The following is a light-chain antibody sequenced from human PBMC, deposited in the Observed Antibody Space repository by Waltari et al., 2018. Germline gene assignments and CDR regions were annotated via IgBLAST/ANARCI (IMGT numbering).Light chain of an antibody. CDR3: QQYDGSSVT. CDR1: QTISGSW. Sequence: TGTLSFSPGERATLSCRASQTISGSWLTWYQRKPGQAPRLLIYGASSRATGIPVRFSGSGSGTDFTLTISRLEPEDSAVYYCQQYDGSSVTFGGGTKVEVK. CDR2: GAS. V-gene: IGKV3-20*01. J-gene: IGKJ4*01.